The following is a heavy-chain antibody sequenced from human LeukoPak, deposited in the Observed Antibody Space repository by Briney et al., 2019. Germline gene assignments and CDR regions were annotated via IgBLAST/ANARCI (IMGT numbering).Heavy chain of an antibody. Sequence: EGSLRLSCAASGFTFSSYWMSWVRQAPGKGLEWVANIKQDGSEKYYVDSVKGRFTISRDNAKNSLYLQMNSLRAEDTAVYYCARGLYGSGSYGIDYWGQGTLVTVSS. D-gene: IGHD3-10*01. CDR2: IKQDGSEK. CDR1: GFTFSSYW. CDR3: ARGLYGSGSYGIDY. J-gene: IGHJ4*02. V-gene: IGHV3-7*01.